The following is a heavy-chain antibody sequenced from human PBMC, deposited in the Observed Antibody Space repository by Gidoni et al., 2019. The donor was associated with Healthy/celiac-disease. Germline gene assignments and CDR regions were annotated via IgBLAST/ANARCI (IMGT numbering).Heavy chain of an antibody. J-gene: IGHJ5*02. Sequence: AMALEWVAVISYDGSNKYYADSVKGRFTISRDNSKNTLYLQMNSLRAEDTAVYYCAKAGSYGDYVFDPWGQGTLVTVSS. CDR3: AKAGSYGDYVFDP. D-gene: IGHD4-17*01. CDR2: ISYDGSNK. V-gene: IGHV3-30*18.